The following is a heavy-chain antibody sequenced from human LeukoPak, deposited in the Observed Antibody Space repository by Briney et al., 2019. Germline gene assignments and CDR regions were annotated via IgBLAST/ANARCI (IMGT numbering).Heavy chain of an antibody. J-gene: IGHJ3*02. Sequence: GGSLRLSCAASGFTFSSYGMHWVRQAPGKGLEWVAVISYDGSNKYYADSVKGRFTISRDNSKNTLYLQMNSLRAEDTAVYYCARDQGEYYDFWGGYYLDAFDIWGQGTMVTVSS. CDR2: ISYDGSNK. D-gene: IGHD3-3*01. V-gene: IGHV3-30*03. CDR3: ARDQGEYYDFWGGYYLDAFDI. CDR1: GFTFSSYG.